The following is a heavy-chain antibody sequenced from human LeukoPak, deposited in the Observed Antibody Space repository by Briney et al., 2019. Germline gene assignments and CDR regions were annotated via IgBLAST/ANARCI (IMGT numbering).Heavy chain of an antibody. D-gene: IGHD1-26*01. CDR3: ARRIVGPTSGGDY. CDR2: IKQDGSEK. Sequence: GGSLRLSCAASGFTFSSYWMRWVRQAPGKGLELVANIKQDGSEKYYVDSVQGRFTISRDNAKNSLHLQMNSLRVEDTAVYYCARRIVGPTSGGDYWGQGTPVTVSS. CDR1: GFTFSSYW. V-gene: IGHV3-7*01. J-gene: IGHJ4*02.